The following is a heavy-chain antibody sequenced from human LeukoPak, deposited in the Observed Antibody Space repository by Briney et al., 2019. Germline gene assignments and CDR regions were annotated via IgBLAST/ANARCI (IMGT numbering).Heavy chain of an antibody. Sequence: GGSLRLSCAASGFTFSRYSMNWVRQAPGKGLEWVSSISSSSSHIYYADLVTGRFTVSRDNAKNSLYLQMNSLRAEDMALYYCAKDTVPYYYDSSGNFDYWGQGTLVTVSS. J-gene: IGHJ4*02. V-gene: IGHV3-21*04. CDR1: GFTFSRYS. D-gene: IGHD3-22*01. CDR2: ISSSSSHI. CDR3: AKDTVPYYYDSSGNFDY.